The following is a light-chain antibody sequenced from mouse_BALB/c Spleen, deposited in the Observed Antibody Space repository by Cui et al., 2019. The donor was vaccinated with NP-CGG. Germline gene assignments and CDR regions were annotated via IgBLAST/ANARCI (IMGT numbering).Light chain of an antibody. Sequence: QAVVTQESAFTTSPGETVTLTCRSSTGAVTTTNSANWVKEKPDHLFTGLIGVTTNRVPGVPPRFSGSRIGDKAALTITGAQTENEAMYFCALWYSTHWVFGGGTKLTVL. CDR2: VTT. CDR3: ALWYSTHWV. V-gene: IGLV1*01. J-gene: IGLJ1*01. CDR1: TGAVTTTNS.